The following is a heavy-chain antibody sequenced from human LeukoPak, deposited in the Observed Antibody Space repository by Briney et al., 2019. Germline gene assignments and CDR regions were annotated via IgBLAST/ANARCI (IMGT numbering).Heavy chain of an antibody. J-gene: IGHJ6*02. V-gene: IGHV1-18*01. CDR2: ISAYNGNT. CDR3: AREGVYSGYKYYYYGMDV. CDR1: GYTFTSYG. D-gene: IGHD5-12*01. Sequence: ASVKVSCKASGYTFTSYGISWVRQAPGQGLEWMGWISAYNGNTNYVQKLQGRVTMTTDTSTSTAYMELRSLRSDDTAVYYCAREGVYSGYKYYYYGMDVWGQGTTVTVSS.